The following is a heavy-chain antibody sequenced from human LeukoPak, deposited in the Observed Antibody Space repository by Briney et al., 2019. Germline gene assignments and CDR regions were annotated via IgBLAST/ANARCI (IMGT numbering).Heavy chain of an antibody. J-gene: IGHJ4*02. CDR2: ISYDGSNK. CDR3: ARETGSAVGSTDFDY. Sequence: PGGSLRLSCAASGFTFSSYAMHWVRQAPGKGPEWVAVISYDGSNKYHADSVKGRFTVSRDNSKNTLYLQMNSLRAEDTAVYYCARETGSAVGSTDFDYWGQGTLVTVSS. CDR1: GFTFSSYA. D-gene: IGHD4-17*01. V-gene: IGHV3-30-3*01.